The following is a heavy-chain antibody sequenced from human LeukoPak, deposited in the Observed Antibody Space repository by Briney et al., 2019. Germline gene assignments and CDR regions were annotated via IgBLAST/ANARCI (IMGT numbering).Heavy chain of an antibody. Sequence: PSETLSLTCAVSGYSISSGYYWGWIRQPPGKGLEWIGSIYHSGSTYYNPSLKSRVTISVDTSKNQFSLKLSSVTAADTAVYYSARLDYYYYMDVWGKGTTVTVSS. J-gene: IGHJ6*03. V-gene: IGHV4-38-2*01. CDR1: GYSISSGYY. CDR2: IYHSGST. CDR3: ARLDYYYYMDV.